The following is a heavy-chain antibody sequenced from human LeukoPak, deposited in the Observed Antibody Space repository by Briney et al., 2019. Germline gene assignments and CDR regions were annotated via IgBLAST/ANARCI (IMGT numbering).Heavy chain of an antibody. CDR3: ARETDTSGSLHFDY. Sequence: PGGSRRLSCAASGFTFSTYWMHWVRQPPGKVRGWVSRINIDGSSTTYADSVKGRFTISRDNAKNTLHLQMNSLRAEDTAVYYCARETDTSGSLHFDYWGQGTLVTVSS. CDR1: GFTFSTYW. V-gene: IGHV3-74*01. CDR2: INIDGSST. J-gene: IGHJ4*02. D-gene: IGHD3-10*01.